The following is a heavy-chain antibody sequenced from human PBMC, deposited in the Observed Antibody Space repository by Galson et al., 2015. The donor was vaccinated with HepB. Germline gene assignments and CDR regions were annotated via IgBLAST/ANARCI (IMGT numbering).Heavy chain of an antibody. J-gene: IGHJ4*02. CDR1: GYTFTSYD. V-gene: IGHV1-8*01. D-gene: IGHD2-8*01. Sequence: SVKVSCKASGYTFTSYDINWVRQATGQGLEWMGWMNPNSGNTGYAKKFQGRVTMTRNTSISTAYMELSSLRSEDTAVYYCARGLRSHGIVLMVYAMKGYSSGCTFDYWGQGTLVTVSS. CDR2: MNPNSGNT. CDR3: ARGLRSHGIVLMVYAMKGYSSGCTFDY.